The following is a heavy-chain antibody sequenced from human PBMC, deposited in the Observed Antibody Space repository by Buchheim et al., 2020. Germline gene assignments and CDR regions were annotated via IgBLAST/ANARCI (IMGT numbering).Heavy chain of an antibody. CDR3: ARQGHYGDYDN. V-gene: IGHV4-59*08. Sequence: QVQLQESGPGLVKPSETLSLTCTVSGGSISSYYWSWIRQPPGGGLECIAYIHYSGSTNYNPSLKSRFPISVDTSKHQFSRKVSSVTAADTAVYYCARQGHYGDYDNWGQGTL. J-gene: IGHJ4*02. CDR2: IHYSGST. D-gene: IGHD4-17*01. CDR1: GGSISSYY.